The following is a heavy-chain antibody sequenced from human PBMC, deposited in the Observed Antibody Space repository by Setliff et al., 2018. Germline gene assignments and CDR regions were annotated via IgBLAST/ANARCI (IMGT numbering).Heavy chain of an antibody. CDR3: ARDRPLSKLYNFWSGYFDY. V-gene: IGHV4-39*07. J-gene: IGHJ4*02. CDR2: INHSGSA. CDR1: GGSISSGNYY. D-gene: IGHD3-3*01. Sequence: PSETLSLTCRVSGGSISSGNYYWGLIRQPPGKGLEWIGEINHSGSANYNPSLKSRVTISLDTSKNQFSLKLSSVTAADTAVYCCARDRPLSKLYNFWSGYFDYWGQGTLVTVSS.